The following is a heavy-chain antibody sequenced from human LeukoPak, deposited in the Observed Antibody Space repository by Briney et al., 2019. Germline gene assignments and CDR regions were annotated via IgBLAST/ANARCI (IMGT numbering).Heavy chain of an antibody. V-gene: IGHV4-59*08. CDR1: GGSISSYY. CDR3: ARLDVSRYDILTGYYNYAFDI. D-gene: IGHD3-9*01. J-gene: IGHJ3*02. CDR2: IYYSGST. Sequence: PSETLSLTCTVSGGSISSYYWSWIRQPPGKGLEWIGYIYYSGSTNYNPSLKSRVTISVDTSKNQFSLKLSSVTAADTAVYYCARLDVSRYDILTGYYNYAFDIWGQGTMVTVSS.